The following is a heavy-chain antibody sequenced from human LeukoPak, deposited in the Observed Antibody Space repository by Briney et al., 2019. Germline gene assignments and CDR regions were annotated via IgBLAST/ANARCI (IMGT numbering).Heavy chain of an antibody. J-gene: IGHJ4*02. CDR1: VGSISTYY. Sequence: QVQLQDSGPGLVKPSETLSLTCTVSVGSISTYYWSWIRQPPGKGLEWIGYIYYTGSTNYNPSLKSRVTISVDTSKNQISLKLSSVTAADTAVYYCARALYYYDSSGYDWGQGTLVTVSS. V-gene: IGHV4-59*01. D-gene: IGHD3-22*01. CDR2: IYYTGST. CDR3: ARALYYYDSSGYD.